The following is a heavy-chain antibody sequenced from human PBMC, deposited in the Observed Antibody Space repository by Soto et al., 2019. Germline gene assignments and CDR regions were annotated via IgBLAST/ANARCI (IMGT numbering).Heavy chain of an antibody. D-gene: IGHD6-19*01. J-gene: IGHJ6*02. CDR2: IYHSGST. V-gene: IGHV4-4*02. CDR1: GGSISSSNW. CDR3: ARGHSGWYEIDYYYGMDV. Sequence: QVQLQESGPGLVKPSGTLSLTCAVSGGSISSSNWWSWVRQPPGKGLEWIGEIYHSGSTNYNPSLKCRVTISVDKAQTKFSLRLRSVPAAHTAVYYCARGHSGWYEIDYYYGMDVWGQGTTVTVSS.